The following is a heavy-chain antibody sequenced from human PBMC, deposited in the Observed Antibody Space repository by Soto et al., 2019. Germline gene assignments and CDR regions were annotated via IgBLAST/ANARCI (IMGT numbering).Heavy chain of an antibody. Sequence: SETLSLTCAVYGGSFSGYYWSWIRQPPGKGLEWIGEINHSGSTNYNPSLKSRVTISVDTSKNQFSLKLSSVTAADTAVYYCARGGIAARPFDYWGQGTLVTVSS. J-gene: IGHJ4*02. CDR1: GGSFSGYY. CDR3: ARGGIAARPFDY. V-gene: IGHV4-34*01. D-gene: IGHD6-6*01. CDR2: INHSGST.